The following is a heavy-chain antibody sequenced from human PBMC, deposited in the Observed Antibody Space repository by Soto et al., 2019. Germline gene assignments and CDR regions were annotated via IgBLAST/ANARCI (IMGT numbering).Heavy chain of an antibody. Sequence: SVKVSCKASGGTFSSYAISWVRQAPGQGLEWMGGIIPIFGTANYAQKFQGRVTITADKSTSTAYMELSSLRSEDTAVYYCARIPRYDSTHFDYWGQGTLVTVSS. D-gene: IGHD3-22*01. J-gene: IGHJ4*02. CDR2: IIPIFGTA. V-gene: IGHV1-69*06. CDR1: GGTFSSYA. CDR3: ARIPRYDSTHFDY.